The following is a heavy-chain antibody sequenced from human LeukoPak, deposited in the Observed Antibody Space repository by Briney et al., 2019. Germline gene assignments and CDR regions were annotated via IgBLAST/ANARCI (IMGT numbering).Heavy chain of an antibody. Sequence: SETLSLTCAVYGGSFSGYYWSWIRQPPGKGLEWIGEINHSGSTNYNPSLKSRVTISVDTSKNQFSLRLSSVTAADTAVYYCAREYSSSSDYWGQGTLVTVSS. V-gene: IGHV4-34*01. D-gene: IGHD6-13*01. CDR1: GGSFSGYY. CDR3: AREYSSSSDY. CDR2: INHSGST. J-gene: IGHJ4*02.